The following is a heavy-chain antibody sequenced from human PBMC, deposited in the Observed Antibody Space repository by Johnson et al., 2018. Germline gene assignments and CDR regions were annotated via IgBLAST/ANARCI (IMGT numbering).Heavy chain of an antibody. CDR3: ARDSDYDVWSDYYGYFY. CDR2: ISRRSSKI. Sequence: QLVQSGGGLVQPGGSLRLSCAASGFSFSSYSMNWVRQAPGKGLEWVSYISRRSSKIYNADSVKGRFTISRENAKNSMYLQMNSLRDEDSAVYYCARDSDYDVWSDYYGYFYWGQGTLVIVSS. D-gene: IGHD3-3*01. J-gene: IGHJ1*01. V-gene: IGHV3-48*02. CDR1: GFSFSSYS.